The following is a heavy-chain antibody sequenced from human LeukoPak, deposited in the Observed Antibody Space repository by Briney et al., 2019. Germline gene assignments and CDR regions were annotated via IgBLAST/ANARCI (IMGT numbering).Heavy chain of an antibody. D-gene: IGHD3-10*01. CDR2: IYYSGST. CDR3: AAPLWFREGYYMDV. Sequence: PSETLSLTCTVSGGSISSGGYYWSWIRQHPGKGLEWIGYIYYSGSTYYNPSLKSRVTISVDTSKNQFSLKLSSVTAADTAVYYCAAPLWFREGYYMDVWGKGTTVTVPS. CDR1: GGSISSGGYY. V-gene: IGHV4-31*03. J-gene: IGHJ6*03.